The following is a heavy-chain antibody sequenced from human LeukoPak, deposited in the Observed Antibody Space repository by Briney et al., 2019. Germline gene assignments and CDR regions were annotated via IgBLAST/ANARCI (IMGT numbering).Heavy chain of an antibody. V-gene: IGHV3-23*01. Sequence: PGGSLRLSCAASGFTFSSYAMSWVRQAPGKGQEWVSAISGSGGSTYYADSVKGRFTISRDNSKNTLYLQMNSLRAEDTAVYYCARDYGGNSGYWGQGTLVTVSS. J-gene: IGHJ4*02. CDR2: ISGSGGST. D-gene: IGHD4-23*01. CDR3: ARDYGGNSGY. CDR1: GFTFSSYA.